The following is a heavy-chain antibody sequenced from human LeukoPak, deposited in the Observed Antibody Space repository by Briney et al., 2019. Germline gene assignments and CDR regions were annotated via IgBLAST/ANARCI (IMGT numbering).Heavy chain of an antibody. D-gene: IGHD6-19*01. Sequence: SETLSLTCTVSGGSITSYYWSWIRQPPGKGLEWVGYIFYSGSTNYNPSLKSRVTISVDTSKNQFSLNLSSVTAADTAMYYCARHGRNSGAPNYWGQGTLVTVSS. V-gene: IGHV4-59*08. CDR2: IFYSGST. J-gene: IGHJ4*02. CDR1: GGSITSYY. CDR3: ARHGRNSGAPNY.